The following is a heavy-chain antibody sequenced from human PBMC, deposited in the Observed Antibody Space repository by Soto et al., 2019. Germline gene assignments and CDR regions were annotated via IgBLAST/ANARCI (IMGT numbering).Heavy chain of an antibody. CDR3: ARHRVEISDWYFDL. Sequence: QVQLQESGPGLVKPSETLSLTCTVSGGSISSYYWSWIRQPPGKGLEWIGYIYYSGSTNYNPSLKRRVTISVDTSKNQFSRKLSSVTAADTAVYYCARHRVEISDWYFDLWGRGTLVTVSS. J-gene: IGHJ2*01. CDR1: GGSISSYY. CDR2: IYYSGST. V-gene: IGHV4-59*08. D-gene: IGHD1-1*01.